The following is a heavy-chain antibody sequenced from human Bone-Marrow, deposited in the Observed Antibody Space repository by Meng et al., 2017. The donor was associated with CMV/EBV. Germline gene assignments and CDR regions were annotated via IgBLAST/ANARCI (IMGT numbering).Heavy chain of an antibody. CDR3: ARGIPPHIVLIVYAKGRNWFDP. J-gene: IGHJ5*02. CDR2: INHSGST. V-gene: IGHV4-34*01. Sequence: SETLSLTCAVYGGSFSGYYWSWIRQPPGKGLEWIGEINHSGSTNYNPSLKSRVTISVDTSKNQFSLKLSSVTAADTAVYYCARGIPPHIVLIVYAKGRNWFDPWGQGTLVTVSS. CDR1: GGSFSGYY. D-gene: IGHD2-8*01.